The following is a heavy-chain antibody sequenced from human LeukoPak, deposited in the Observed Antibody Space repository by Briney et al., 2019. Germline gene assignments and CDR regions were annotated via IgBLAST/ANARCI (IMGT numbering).Heavy chain of an antibody. J-gene: IGHJ3*02. CDR1: GDTFTSYG. CDR3: ARVSSGYGNDAFDI. Sequence: ASEKVSCKGSGDTFTSYGISWVRQAPGQGLERGGWISAYKGNTNDAQTLQGRVTMTTDTSTSTAYMELRSLRSDDTAVYYCARVSSGYGNDAFDIWGQGTMVTVSS. V-gene: IGHV1-18*01. D-gene: IGHD3-22*01. CDR2: ISAYKGNT.